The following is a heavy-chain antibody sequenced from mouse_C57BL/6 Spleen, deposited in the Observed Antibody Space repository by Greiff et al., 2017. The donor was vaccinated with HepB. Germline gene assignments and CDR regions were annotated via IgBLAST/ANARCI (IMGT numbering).Heavy chain of an antibody. J-gene: IGHJ4*01. Sequence: QVQLKQSGPELVKPGASVKISCKASGYAFSSSWMNWVKQRPGKGLEWIGRIYPGDGDTNYNGKFKGKATLTADKSSSTAYMQLSSLTSEDSAVYFCAKIYYGNYYAMDYWGQVTSVTVSS. CDR1: GYAFSSSW. D-gene: IGHD2-1*01. CDR2: IYPGDGDT. V-gene: IGHV1-82*01. CDR3: AKIYYGNYYAMDY.